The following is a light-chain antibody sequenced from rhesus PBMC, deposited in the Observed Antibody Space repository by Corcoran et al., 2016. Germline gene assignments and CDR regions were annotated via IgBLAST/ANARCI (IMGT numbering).Light chain of an antibody. Sequence: DIQMTQSPSSLSASVGDTVTITCRTSQAFNGYLNWFQQKPGTAPKLLIYDASNMASGVPSRFSGSGSRIYLPLPLPNLQPEDFGTDYFLHHYNCPFAFGPGTKLDI. J-gene: IGKJ3*01. CDR3: LHHYNCPFA. CDR1: QAFNGY. V-gene: IGKV1-28*02. CDR2: DAS.